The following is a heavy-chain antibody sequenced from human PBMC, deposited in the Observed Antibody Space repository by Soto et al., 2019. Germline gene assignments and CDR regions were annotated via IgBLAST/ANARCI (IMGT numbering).Heavy chain of an antibody. CDR3: AKGRKSYHDSNDSPWTVDV. CDR2: ISGSTATI. V-gene: IGHV3-23*01. Sequence: EVQLLESGGGLVQPGGSLRLSCTASGFSFSSYAMSWVRQAPGKGLEWVSVISGSTATIHYADSVKGRFTISRDNSKNTLYLQMNSLRAEDTAVYYCAKGRKSYHDSNDSPWTVDVLGQGTMVTVSP. D-gene: IGHD3-22*01. J-gene: IGHJ3*01. CDR1: GFSFSSYA.